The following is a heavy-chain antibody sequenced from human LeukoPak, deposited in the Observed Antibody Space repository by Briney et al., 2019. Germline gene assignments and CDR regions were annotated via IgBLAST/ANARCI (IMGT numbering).Heavy chain of an antibody. Sequence: SETLSLTCAVYGGSFSGYYWSWIRQPPGKGLEWIGEINHSGSTNYNPSLKSRVTISVDTSKNQFSLKLSSVTAADTAVYYCARAVAVAGTVDYWGQGTLVTVSS. V-gene: IGHV4-34*01. CDR2: INHSGST. CDR1: GGSFSGYY. D-gene: IGHD6-19*01. CDR3: ARAVAVAGTVDY. J-gene: IGHJ4*02.